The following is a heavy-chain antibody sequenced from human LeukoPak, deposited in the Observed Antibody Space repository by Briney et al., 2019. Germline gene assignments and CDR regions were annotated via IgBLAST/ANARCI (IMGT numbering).Heavy chain of an antibody. J-gene: IGHJ5*02. Sequence: GGSLRLSCAASGFTFSSYSMNWVRQAPGKGLEWVSSISSSSSYIYYADSVKGRFTISRDNAKNSLYLQMNSLRAEDTAVYYCARGNGYSGWFDPWGQGTLVTVSS. D-gene: IGHD5-24*01. CDR1: GFTFSSYS. CDR3: ARGNGYSGWFDP. V-gene: IGHV3-21*01. CDR2: ISSSSSYI.